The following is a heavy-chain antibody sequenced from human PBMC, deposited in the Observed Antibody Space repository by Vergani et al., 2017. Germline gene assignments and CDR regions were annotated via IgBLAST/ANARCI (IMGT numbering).Heavy chain of an antibody. CDR2: NYYSGST. Sequence: QVQLQESGPGLVKPSETLSLTCTVSGGPISSYYWSWIRQPPGKGLEWIGYNYYSGSTNYNPSLKSRVTISVDTSKNQFSLKLSSVTAADTAVYYCARDPGIAAAGRHWFDPWGQGTLVTVSS. V-gene: IGHV4-59*01. CDR3: ARDPGIAAAGRHWFDP. CDR1: GGPISSYY. J-gene: IGHJ5*02. D-gene: IGHD6-13*01.